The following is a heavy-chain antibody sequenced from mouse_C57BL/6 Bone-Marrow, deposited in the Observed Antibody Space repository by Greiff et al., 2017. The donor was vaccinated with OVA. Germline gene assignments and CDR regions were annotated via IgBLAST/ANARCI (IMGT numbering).Heavy chain of an antibody. J-gene: IGHJ2*01. CDR1: GYTFTSYW. CDR3: ARRLDYGSSVNYFDY. D-gene: IGHD1-1*01. Sequence: QVQLQQPGAELVRPGSSVKLSCKASGYTFTSYWMHWVKQRPIQGLEWIGNIDPSDSETHYNQKFKDKATLTVDKSSSTAYMQLSSLTSEDSAVYYCARRLDYGSSVNYFDYWGQGTTLTVSS. V-gene: IGHV1-52*01. CDR2: IDPSDSET.